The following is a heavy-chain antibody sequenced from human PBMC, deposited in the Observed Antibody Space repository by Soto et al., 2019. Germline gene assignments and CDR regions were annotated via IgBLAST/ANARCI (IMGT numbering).Heavy chain of an antibody. Sequence: ASVKVSCKASGYTFTGYYMHWVRQAPGQGLEWMGWINPNSGGTNYAQKFQGRVTMTRDTSISTAYMELSRLRSDDTAAYYCARDALWEWLPQYXYNWFDPWGQ. D-gene: IGHD3-3*01. V-gene: IGHV1-2*02. CDR1: GYTFTGYY. J-gene: IGHJ5*02. CDR2: INPNSGGT. CDR3: ARDALWEWLPQYXYNWFDP.